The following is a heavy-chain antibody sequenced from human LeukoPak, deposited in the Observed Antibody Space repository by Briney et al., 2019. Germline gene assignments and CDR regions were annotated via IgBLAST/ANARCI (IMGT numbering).Heavy chain of an antibody. CDR2: IYYSGST. Sequence: SETLSLTCTVSGGSISSGDYYWSWIRQPPGKGLEWIGYIYYSGSTYYNPSLKSRVTISVDTSKNQFSLKLSSVTAADTAVYFCASLRKVGYCGGGSCYYYFDYWGQGTLVTVSS. V-gene: IGHV4-30-4*01. J-gene: IGHJ4*02. CDR1: GGSISSGDYY. CDR3: ASLRKVGYCGGGSCYYYFDY. D-gene: IGHD2-15*01.